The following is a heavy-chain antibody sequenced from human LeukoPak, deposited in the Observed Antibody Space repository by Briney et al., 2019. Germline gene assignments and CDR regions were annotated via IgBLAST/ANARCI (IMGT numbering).Heavy chain of an antibody. J-gene: IGHJ4*02. CDR1: GFTFSSYW. CDR3: ARAGGNPFKTLDY. Sequence: GGSLRLSCAASGFTFSSYWMHWVRQAPGKGLVWVSRINSDGSSTSYADSVKGRFTISRDNATNKLYLQMNSLRAEDTAVYYCARAGGNPFKTLDYWGQGTLVTVSS. V-gene: IGHV3-74*01. CDR2: INSDGSST. D-gene: IGHD4-23*01.